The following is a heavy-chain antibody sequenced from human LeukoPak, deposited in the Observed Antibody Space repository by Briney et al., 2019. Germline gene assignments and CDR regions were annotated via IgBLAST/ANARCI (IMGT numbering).Heavy chain of an antibody. D-gene: IGHD3-22*01. J-gene: IGHJ4*02. CDR3: ARGLTYYYDSSGYYLEGNYFDY. CDR2: IKQDGSEK. CDR1: GFTFSSYW. V-gene: IGHV3-7*04. Sequence: AGGSLRLSCAASGFTFSSYWMSWVRQAPGKGLEWVANIKQDGSEKYYVDSVKGRFTISRDNAKNSLYLQMNSLRAEDTAVYYCARGLTYYYDSSGYYLEGNYFDYWGQGTLVTVSS.